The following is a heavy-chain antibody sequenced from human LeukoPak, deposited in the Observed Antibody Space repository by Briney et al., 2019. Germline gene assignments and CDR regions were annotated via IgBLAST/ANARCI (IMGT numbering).Heavy chain of an antibody. Sequence: PGGSLRLSCAVSGITLSNYGMSWVRQAPGKGLEWVGFIRSKAYGGTTEYAASVKGRFTISRDDSKSIAYLQMNSLKTEDTAVYYCTRVIGPSRSGWYPFDYWGQGTLVTVSS. CDR3: TRVIGPSRSGWYPFDY. J-gene: IGHJ4*02. V-gene: IGHV3-49*04. CDR2: IRSKAYGGTT. D-gene: IGHD6-19*01. CDR1: GITLSNYG.